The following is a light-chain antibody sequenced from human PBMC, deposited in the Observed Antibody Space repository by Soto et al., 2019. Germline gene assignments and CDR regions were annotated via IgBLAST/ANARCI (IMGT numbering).Light chain of an antibody. CDR2: GAS. J-gene: IGKJ4*01. Sequence: EIVLTQSPGTLSLSPGGRATVSCRSSQSVRSSHLAWYQQMPGQAPRLLIYGASNRATGIPDRFSGSGSGTDFTLTISRLEPEDFAVYYCQQYSSSPLTFGGGTKVDI. CDR3: QQYSSSPLT. V-gene: IGKV3-20*01. CDR1: QSVRSSH.